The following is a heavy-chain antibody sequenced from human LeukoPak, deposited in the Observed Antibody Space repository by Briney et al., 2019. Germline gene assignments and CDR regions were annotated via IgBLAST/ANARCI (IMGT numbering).Heavy chain of an antibody. V-gene: IGHV1-46*01. CDR2: INPSGGST. CDR1: GYTFTSYY. J-gene: IGHJ4*02. Sequence: GASVKVPCKASGYTFTSYYMHWVRQAPGQGLEWMGIINPSGGSTSYAQKFQGRVTMTRDTSTSTVYMELSSLRSEDTAVYYCARASNQYEVGVDYVYWGQGTLVTVSS. D-gene: IGHD3-16*01. CDR3: ARASNQYEVGVDYVY.